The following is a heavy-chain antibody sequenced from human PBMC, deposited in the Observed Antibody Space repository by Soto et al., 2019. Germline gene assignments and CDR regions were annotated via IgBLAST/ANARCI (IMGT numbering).Heavy chain of an antibody. CDR2: IYYSGSTYYN. V-gene: IGHV4-31*03. J-gene: IGHJ4*02. Sequence: ASETLSLTCTVSGGSISSGGYYWSWIRQHPGKGLEWIGYIYYSGSTYYNYYNPSLKSRVTISVDTSKNQFSLKLTSVTAADTAVYYCARDKITGLFDYWGQGTLVTVSS. CDR3: ARDKITGLFDY. D-gene: IGHD2-8*02. CDR1: GGSISSGGYY.